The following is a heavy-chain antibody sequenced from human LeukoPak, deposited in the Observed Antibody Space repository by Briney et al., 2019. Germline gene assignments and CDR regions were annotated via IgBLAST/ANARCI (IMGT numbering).Heavy chain of an antibody. V-gene: IGHV4-61*01. CDR1: GGSISSSSYY. CDR3: ARVFNWGDFDY. D-gene: IGHD7-27*01. CDR2: IYYSGRT. J-gene: IGHJ4*02. Sequence: KPSETLSLTCTVSGGSISSSSYYWSWIRQPPGKGLEWIGYIYYSGRTNYNPSLKSRVTISVDTSKNQFSLKLSSVTAADTAVYYCARVFNWGDFDYWGQGTLVTVSS.